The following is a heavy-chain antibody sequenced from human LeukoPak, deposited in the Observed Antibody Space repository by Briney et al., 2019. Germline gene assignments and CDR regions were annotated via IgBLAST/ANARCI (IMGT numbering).Heavy chain of an antibody. CDR2: XSSSSSYI. Sequence: GGSLRLSCAASGFXFSXXXXXWXXXXXXXXXXXXXXXSSSSSYIYYADSVKGRFTISRDNAKNSLYLQMNSLRAEDTAVYYCARKGDPGVPAALDYWGQGTLVTVSS. CDR3: ARKGDPGVPAALDY. CDR1: GFXFSXXX. V-gene: IGHV3-21*01. D-gene: IGHD2-2*01. J-gene: IGHJ4*02.